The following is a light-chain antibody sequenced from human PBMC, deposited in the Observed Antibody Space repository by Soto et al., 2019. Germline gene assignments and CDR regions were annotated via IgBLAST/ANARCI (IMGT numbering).Light chain of an antibody. CDR1: QSISSY. Sequence: DIQMTQSPSSLSASVGDRVTITSRASQSISSYLNWYQQKPGKAPKLLIYAASTLQSGVPSRFSGSGSGTDFTLTISSLQPEDFATYYCQQLNSYPFTFGPGTKVDIK. J-gene: IGKJ3*01. V-gene: IGKV1-39*01. CDR2: AAS. CDR3: QQLNSYPFT.